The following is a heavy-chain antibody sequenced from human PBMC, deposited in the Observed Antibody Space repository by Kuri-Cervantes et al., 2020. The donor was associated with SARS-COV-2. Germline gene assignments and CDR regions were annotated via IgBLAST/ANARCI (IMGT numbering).Heavy chain of an antibody. J-gene: IGHJ4*02. D-gene: IGHD1-1*01. CDR2: INPDGSYT. CDR3: VRDGDHWNFDY. V-gene: IGHV3-74*01. CDR1: GFTLSDYY. Sequence: LSLTCETSGFTLSDYYMSWIRQAPGKGLVWVSRINPDGSYTNNADSVKGRFTLSRDNAKNMLFLQMNSLRAEDTAVYYCVRDGDHWNFDYWGQGTLVTVSS.